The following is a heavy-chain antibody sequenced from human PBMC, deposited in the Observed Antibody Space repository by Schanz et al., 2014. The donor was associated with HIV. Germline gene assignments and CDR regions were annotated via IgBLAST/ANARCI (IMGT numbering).Heavy chain of an antibody. CDR2: IGSGGGRT. D-gene: IGHD1-26*01. CDR1: GFMFSSYG. J-gene: IGHJ4*02. Sequence: EVQLLESGGGLVQPGGSLRVSCAASGFMFSSYGMSWVRQAPGKGLEWVSLIGSGGGRTYYADSVKGRFTISRDNSKNTVYLQMNSLRAEDTAIYYCAKNGITDYFDYWGQGSLVTVSS. CDR3: AKNGITDYFDY. V-gene: IGHV3-23*01.